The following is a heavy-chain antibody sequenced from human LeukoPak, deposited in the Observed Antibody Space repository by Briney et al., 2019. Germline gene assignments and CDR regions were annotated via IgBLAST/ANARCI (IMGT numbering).Heavy chain of an antibody. D-gene: IGHD2-15*01. CDR1: GYTFTSYA. J-gene: IGHJ3*02. CDR3: ARATRLGYCSGGSCLDAFDI. V-gene: IGHV7-4-1*02. CDR2: INTSTGNP. Sequence: ASVKVSCKASGYTFTSYAMNWVRQAPGQGLEWMGWINTSTGNPTYAQGFTGRFVFSLDTSVSTAYLQISSLKAEDTAVYYCARATRLGYCSGGSCLDAFDIWGQGTMVTVSS.